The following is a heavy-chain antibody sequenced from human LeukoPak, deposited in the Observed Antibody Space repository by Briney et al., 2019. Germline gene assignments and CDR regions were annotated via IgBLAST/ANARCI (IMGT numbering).Heavy chain of an antibody. D-gene: IGHD5-12*01. J-gene: IGHJ4*02. CDR3: ARLPDVDIVATIHY. CDR2: INPNSGGT. CDR1: GYTFTGYY. V-gene: IGHV1-2*02. Sequence: ASVKVSCKASGYTFTGYYMHWVRQAPGQGLEWMGWINPNSGGTNYAQKFQGRVTMTRDTSISTAYMELSRLRSDDTAVYYCARLPDVDIVATIHYWGQGTLVTVSS.